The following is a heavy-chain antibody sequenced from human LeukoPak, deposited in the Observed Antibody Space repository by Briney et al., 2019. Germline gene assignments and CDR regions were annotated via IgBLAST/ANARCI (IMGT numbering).Heavy chain of an antibody. J-gene: IGHJ4*02. V-gene: IGHV4-61*09. CDR2: IYYSGST. D-gene: IGHD3-9*01. Sequence: PSQTLSLTCTVSGGSISSGSYYWSWIRQPAGKGLEWIGQIYYSGSTNYNPSLKSRVTISVDTSKNQFSLMLRSVTAADTAIYYCARAGIRYFDGPDYWGQGTLVTVSS. CDR3: ARAGIRYFDGPDY. CDR1: GGSISSGSYY.